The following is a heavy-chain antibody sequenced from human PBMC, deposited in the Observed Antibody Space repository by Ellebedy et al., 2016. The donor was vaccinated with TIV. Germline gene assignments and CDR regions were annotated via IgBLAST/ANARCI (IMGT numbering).Heavy chain of an antibody. Sequence: TVSCKGSGYSCSTYWIGWVRQMHGKGLEWMGIMYPGDSDTRYSPSFQGQVTISADKSISTAYLQWSSLKASDTAMYYCARRSSNWEFLDSWGQGTLVSVSS. V-gene: IGHV5-51*01. J-gene: IGHJ5*01. CDR1: GYSCSTYW. CDR2: MYPGDSDT. D-gene: IGHD6-13*01. CDR3: ARRSSNWEFLDS.